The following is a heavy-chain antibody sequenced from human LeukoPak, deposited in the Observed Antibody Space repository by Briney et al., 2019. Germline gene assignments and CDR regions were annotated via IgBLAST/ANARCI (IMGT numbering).Heavy chain of an antibody. CDR2: IIPIFGTA. Sequence: GSSVKVSCKASGGTFSSYAISWVRQAPGQGLEWMGGIIPIFGTANYAQKFQGRVTITADKSTSTAYMELSSLRSEDTAVYYCARRGYSYGHRGIFDYWGQGTLVTVSS. CDR1: GGTFSSYA. CDR3: ARRGYSYGHRGIFDY. D-gene: IGHD5-18*01. J-gene: IGHJ4*02. V-gene: IGHV1-69*06.